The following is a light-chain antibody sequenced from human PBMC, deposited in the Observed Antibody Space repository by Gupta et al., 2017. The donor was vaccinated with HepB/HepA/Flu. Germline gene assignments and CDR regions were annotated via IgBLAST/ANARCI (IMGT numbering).Light chain of an antibody. Sequence: QSVLTQPPSASATPGPRVTISCSGSSSNVGRDNVYWYQQHPGAAPKLLIYNTNQRPSGVPDRFSGAKSGTSASLAISGLRSEDEADYYCAAWDNSLSGYVFGTGTWVTVL. V-gene: IGLV1-47*02. CDR2: NTN. J-gene: IGLJ1*01. CDR3: AAWDNSLSGYV. CDR1: SSNVGRDN.